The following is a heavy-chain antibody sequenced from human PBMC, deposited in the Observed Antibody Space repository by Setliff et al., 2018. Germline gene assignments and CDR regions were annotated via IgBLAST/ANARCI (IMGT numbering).Heavy chain of an antibody. J-gene: IGHJ4*02. CDR3: ARGGRISYRPSSSWYILDY. CDR1: GGSFSGYY. Sequence: SETLSLTCAVYGGSFSGYYWSWIRKPPGKGLEWIGEINHSGSTNYNPSLKSRVTISVDTSKNQFSLKLSSVTAADTAVYYCARGGRISYRPSSSWYILDYWGQGTLVTAPQ. D-gene: IGHD6-13*01. V-gene: IGHV4-34*01. CDR2: INHSGST.